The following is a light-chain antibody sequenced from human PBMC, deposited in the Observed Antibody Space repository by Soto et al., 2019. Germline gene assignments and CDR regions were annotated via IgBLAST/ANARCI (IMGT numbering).Light chain of an antibody. CDR3: CSYAGSSRGV. V-gene: IGLV2-23*01. CDR1: SRDVGRYNL. J-gene: IGLJ2*01. CDR2: EGS. Sequence: QSALTQPASVSGSAGQSITISCTGSSRDVGRYNLVSWYQQHPGKAPKLMIYEGSKRPSGVSNRFSGSKSINTASLTISGLQAEYEAYYYCCSYAGSSRGVFGGGTKLTVL.